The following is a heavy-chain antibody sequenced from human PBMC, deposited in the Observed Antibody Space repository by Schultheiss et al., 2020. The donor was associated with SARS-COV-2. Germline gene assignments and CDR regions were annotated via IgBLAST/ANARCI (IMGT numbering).Heavy chain of an antibody. Sequence: GGSLRLSCAASGFTFSSYATSWVRQAPGKGLEWVSAISGSGGSTYYADSVKGRFTISRDNSKNTLYLQMNSLRAEDTAVYYCAKVVGATTFSEDYFDYWGQGTLVTVSS. CDR1: GFTFSSYA. D-gene: IGHD1-26*01. CDR2: ISGSGGST. CDR3: AKVVGATTFSEDYFDY. V-gene: IGHV3-23*01. J-gene: IGHJ4*02.